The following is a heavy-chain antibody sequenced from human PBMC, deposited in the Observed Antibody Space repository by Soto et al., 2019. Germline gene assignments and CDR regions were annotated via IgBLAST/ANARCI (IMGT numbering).Heavy chain of an antibody. CDR2: IKQDGREK. V-gene: IGHV3-7*05. CDR3: ATELRFCTGITDAFDI. Sequence: EVQLVESGGDLVQPGGSLRLSCVATAGLNLDRYWMNWVRQAPGEGLEWVANIKQDGREKNYVDSVAGRCTISRDNARSSRYLSMNSLSGEDTAVYYCATELRFCTGITDAFDIWGPGTMVTVSS. CDR1: AGLNLDRYW. D-gene: IGHD2-8*02. J-gene: IGHJ3*02.